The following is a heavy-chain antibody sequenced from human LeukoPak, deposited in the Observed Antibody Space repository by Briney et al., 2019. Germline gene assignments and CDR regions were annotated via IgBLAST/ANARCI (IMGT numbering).Heavy chain of an antibody. D-gene: IGHD4-17*01. CDR1: GFTFDDYG. J-gene: IGHJ5*02. CDR2: INWNGGST. V-gene: IGHV3-20*04. Sequence: TGGSLRLSCAASGFTFDDYGMSWVRQAPGKGLEWVSGINWNGGSTGYADSVKGRLTISRDNAKNSLYLQMNSLRAEDTALYYCARRNDYGDYLWGQGTLVTVSS. CDR3: ARRNDYGDYL.